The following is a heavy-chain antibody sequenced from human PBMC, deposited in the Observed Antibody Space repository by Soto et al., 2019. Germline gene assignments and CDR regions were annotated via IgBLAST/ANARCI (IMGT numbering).Heavy chain of an antibody. CDR3: ARDYLPYQMLSRFDP. D-gene: IGHD2-2*01. CDR2: IYYSGST. V-gene: IGHV4-59*01. CDR1: GGSISSYY. Sequence: SETLSLTCTVSGGSISSYYWSWIRQPPGKGPEWIGYIYYSGSTKYNPSLKSRVTISVDTSKNQFSLKLSSVTAADTAVYYCARDYLPYQMLSRFDPWGQGTLVTVSS. J-gene: IGHJ5*02.